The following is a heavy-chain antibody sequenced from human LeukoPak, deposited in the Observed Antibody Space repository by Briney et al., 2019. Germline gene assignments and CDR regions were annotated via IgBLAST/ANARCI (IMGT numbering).Heavy chain of an antibody. V-gene: IGHV3-21*01. CDR2: ISSSSSYI. J-gene: IGHJ4*02. D-gene: IGHD4-11*01. CDR3: ARYYSNYEAVDY. CDR1: GFTFSSYS. Sequence: KTGGSLRLSCAASGFTFSSYSMNWVRQAPGKGLEWVSSISSSSSYIYYADSVKGRYTISRDNAKNSLYLQMNSLRAEDTAVYYCARYYSNYEAVDYWGQGTLVTVSS.